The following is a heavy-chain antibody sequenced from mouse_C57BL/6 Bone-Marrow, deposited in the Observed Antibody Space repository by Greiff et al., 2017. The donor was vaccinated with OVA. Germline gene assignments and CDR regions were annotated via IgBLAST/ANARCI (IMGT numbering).Heavy chain of an antibody. CDR3: ARRYYYGSSYVYFDY. Sequence: EVQLQQSGPELVKPGASVKIPCKASGYTFTDYNMDWVKQSHGKSLEWIGDINPNNGGTIYNQKFKGKATLTVDKSSSTAYMELRSLTSEDTSVYYCARRYYYGSSYVYFDYWGQGTTLTVSS. D-gene: IGHD1-1*01. CDR2: INPNNGGT. V-gene: IGHV1-18*01. CDR1: GYTFTDYN. J-gene: IGHJ2*01.